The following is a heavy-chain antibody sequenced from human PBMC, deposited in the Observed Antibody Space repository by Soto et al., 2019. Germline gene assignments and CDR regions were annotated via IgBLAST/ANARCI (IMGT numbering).Heavy chain of an antibody. V-gene: IGHV2-5*02. J-gene: IGHJ4*02. CDR3: VHSSADSGDYEDRFDY. CDR1: GFSLNTSGLG. Sequence: GSGPTLVNPTQTLTLTCTFSGFSLNTSGLGVGWIRQPPGKALEWLAVIYWDDDQRYRPSLKSRLSITKDTSKYQVVLTLTNMDPVDTATYYCVHSSADSGDYEDRFDYWGQGTLVTVSS. D-gene: IGHD4-17*01. CDR2: IYWDDDQ.